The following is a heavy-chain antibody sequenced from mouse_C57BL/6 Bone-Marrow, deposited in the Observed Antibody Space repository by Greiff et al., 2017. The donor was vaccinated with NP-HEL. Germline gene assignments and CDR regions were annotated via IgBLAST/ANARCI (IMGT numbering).Heavy chain of an antibody. CDR3: AFYYGYDVYYFDY. J-gene: IGHJ2*01. D-gene: IGHD2-2*01. V-gene: IGHV5-17*01. CDR2: ISSGSSTI. CDR1: GFTFSDYG. Sequence: EVQVVESGGGLVKPGGSLKLSCAASGFTFSDYGMHWVRQAPEKGLEWVAYISSGSSTIYYADKVKGRFTISRDNAKNTLFLQMTSLRSEDTAMYYCAFYYGYDVYYFDYWGKGTTLTVSS.